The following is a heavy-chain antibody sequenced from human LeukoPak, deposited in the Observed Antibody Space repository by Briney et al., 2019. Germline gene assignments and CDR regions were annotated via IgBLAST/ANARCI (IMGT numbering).Heavy chain of an antibody. J-gene: IGHJ3*02. D-gene: IGHD6-19*01. CDR1: GYTFTSYG. CDR3: ASFSSGWYMRRGAFDI. Sequence: ASVKVSCKASGYTFTSYGITWVRQAPGQGLEWMGWINANNGNINYAQNLQGRVTMTRDTSTSTAYMELSRLRSDDAAVYYCASFSSGWYMRRGAFDIWGQGTMVTVSS. CDR2: INANNGNI. V-gene: IGHV1-18*01.